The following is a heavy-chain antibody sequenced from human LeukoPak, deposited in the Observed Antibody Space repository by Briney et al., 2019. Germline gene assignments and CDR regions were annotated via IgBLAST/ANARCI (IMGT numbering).Heavy chain of an antibody. D-gene: IGHD3-10*01. Sequence: GGALRLSCAASGCTFSRYWMSWVRQAAGKGLEWVGNIKQDGSEKYYVDSVKGRFTISRDNAKNSLYLQMNSLRAEETAVYYCARAQWFGELFQNDSYYYYGMDVWGQGTTVTVSS. CDR2: IKQDGSEK. CDR3: ARAQWFGELFQNDSYYYYGMDV. CDR1: GCTFSRYW. V-gene: IGHV3-7*01. J-gene: IGHJ6*02.